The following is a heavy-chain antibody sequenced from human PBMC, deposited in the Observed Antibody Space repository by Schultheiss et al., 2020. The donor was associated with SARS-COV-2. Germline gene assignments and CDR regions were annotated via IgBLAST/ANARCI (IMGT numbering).Heavy chain of an antibody. CDR3: ARNVLLWFGELFPRDGLPPDNYYYGMDV. CDR1: GGSISSSNW. D-gene: IGHD3-10*01. CDR2: IYHSGST. V-gene: IGHV4-4*02. J-gene: IGHJ6*02. Sequence: SETLSLTCAVSGGSISSSNWWSWVRQPPGKGLEWIGEIYHSGSTNYNPSLKSRVTISVDKSKNQFSLKLSSVTAADTAVYYCARNVLLWFGELFPRDGLPPDNYYYGMDVWGQGTTVTVSS.